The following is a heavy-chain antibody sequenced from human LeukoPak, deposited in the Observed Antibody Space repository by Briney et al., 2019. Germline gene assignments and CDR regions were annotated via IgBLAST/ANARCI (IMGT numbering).Heavy chain of an antibody. CDR2: ISAYNGNT. CDR1: GYTFTSYG. D-gene: IGHD3-3*01. V-gene: IGHV1-18*01. Sequence: VASVKVSCKASGYTFTSYGISWVRQAPGQGLEWMGWISAYNGNTNYAQKLQGRVTMTTDTSTSTAYMELRSLRSDDTAVYYCARDVGTIFGVVIDRYYYMDVWGSGTTVTVSS. J-gene: IGHJ6*03. CDR3: ARDVGTIFGVVIDRYYYMDV.